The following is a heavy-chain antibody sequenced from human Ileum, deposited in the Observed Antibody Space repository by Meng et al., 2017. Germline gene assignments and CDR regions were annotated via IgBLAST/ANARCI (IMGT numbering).Heavy chain of an antibody. CDR2: INYSGTA. CDR3: TRDQTSNGWGSFDS. Sequence: HGQLALLGPCPVSASETRSLTCSVSGDCVMSGSYHLNWIRQSAGKGLVWIGYINYSGTAYYNASLGSRVSMSIDTSKNQFSLKLTSVTAADTAVYYCTRDQTSNGWGSFDSWGQGTLVTVSS. J-gene: IGHJ4*02. V-gene: IGHV4-61*01. D-gene: IGHD7-27*01. CDR1: GDCVMSGSYH.